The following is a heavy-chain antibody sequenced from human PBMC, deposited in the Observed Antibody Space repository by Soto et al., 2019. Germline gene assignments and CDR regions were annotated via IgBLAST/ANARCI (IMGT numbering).Heavy chain of an antibody. CDR2: TRNKASSYTT. CDR3: AREGSSSGPDYEY. V-gene: IGHV3-72*01. J-gene: IGHJ4*02. CDR1: GFSFSDYY. Sequence: GGSLRLSCAASGFSFSDYYINWVRQAPGKGLEWVGRTRNKASSYTTDYAAFVKGRFTISRDDSKNLIYLQMNSLKTEDTAVYYCAREGSSSGPDYEYWGQGTLVTVS. D-gene: IGHD3-22*01.